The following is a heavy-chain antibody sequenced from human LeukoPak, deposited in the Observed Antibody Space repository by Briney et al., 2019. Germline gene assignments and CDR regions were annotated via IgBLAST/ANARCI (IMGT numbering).Heavy chain of an antibody. V-gene: IGHV4-59*01. CDR2: IYYSGST. D-gene: IGHD6-13*01. Sequence: SGTLSLTCTVSGGSISSYYWSWIRQPPGKGLEWIGYIYYSGSTNYNPSLKSRVTISVDTSKNQFSLKLSSVTAADTTVYYCARELYSSSWYDYWGQGTLVTVSS. CDR3: ARELYSSSWYDY. J-gene: IGHJ4*02. CDR1: GGSISSYY.